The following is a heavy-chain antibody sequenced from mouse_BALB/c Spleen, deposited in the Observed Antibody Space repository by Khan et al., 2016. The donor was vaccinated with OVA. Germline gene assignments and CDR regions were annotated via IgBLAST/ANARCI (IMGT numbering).Heavy chain of an antibody. CDR2: VSTGGSYT. J-gene: IGHJ3*01. V-gene: IGHV5-6*01. CDR3: ARLAYYYDSEGFAY. CDR1: GFTFSTYG. Sequence: EVQLVESGGDLVKPGGSLKLSCAASGFTFSTYGMSWVRQTPDNRLEWVATVSTGGSYTYYPDSVKGRFTISRDQAKKTLYLQMSSLKSADPTKFYCARLAYYYDSEGFAYWGQGTLVTVSA. D-gene: IGHD1-1*01.